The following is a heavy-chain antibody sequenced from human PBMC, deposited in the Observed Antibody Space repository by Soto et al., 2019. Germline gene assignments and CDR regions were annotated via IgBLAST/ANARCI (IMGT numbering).Heavy chain of an antibody. J-gene: IGHJ3*02. CDR2: ISGSGGST. CDR3: AKGNLVYAISLKSLIDAFDI. CDR1: GFTFSSYA. V-gene: IGHV3-23*01. D-gene: IGHD2-8*01. Sequence: GGSLRLSCAASGFTFSSYAMSWVRQAPGKGLEWVSAISGSGGSTYYADSVKGRFTISRDNSKNTLYLQMNSLRAEDTAVYYCAKGNLVYAISLKSLIDAFDIWGQGTMVTVSS.